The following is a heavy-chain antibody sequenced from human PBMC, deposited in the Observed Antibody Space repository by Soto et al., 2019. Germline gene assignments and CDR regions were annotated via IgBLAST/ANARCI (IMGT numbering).Heavy chain of an antibody. D-gene: IGHD3-10*01. V-gene: IGHV3-15*07. CDR1: GFPFSNAW. CDR3: TTDSRTTMPEVRFDY. CDR2: VKSKTDGGSA. Sequence: GSLRLSCAASGFPFSNAWRNWVRQAAGTGLQWVGRVKSKTDGGSADYAAPVKGRFAVSRDDSKNIVYLQMNSVKIEDTGVYYCTTDSRTTMPEVRFDYWGHGTLVTVSS. J-gene: IGHJ4*01.